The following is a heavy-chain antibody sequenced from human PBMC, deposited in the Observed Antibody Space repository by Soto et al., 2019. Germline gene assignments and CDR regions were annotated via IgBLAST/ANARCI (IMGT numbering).Heavy chain of an antibody. CDR3: ARLKSSSWYQGSFDY. Sequence: EVQLVESGGGLVQPGGSLSLSCAASGFTFSSYSMNWVRQAPGKGLGWVSYISSSSSTIYYADSVKGRFTISRDNAKNSLYLQMNSLRDEDTAVYYCARLKSSSWYQGSFDYWGQGTLVTVSS. V-gene: IGHV3-48*02. CDR1: GFTFSSYS. J-gene: IGHJ4*02. CDR2: ISSSSSTI. D-gene: IGHD6-13*01.